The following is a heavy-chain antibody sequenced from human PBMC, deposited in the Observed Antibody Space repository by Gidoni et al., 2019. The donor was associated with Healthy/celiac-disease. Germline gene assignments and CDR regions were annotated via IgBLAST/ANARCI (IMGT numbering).Heavy chain of an antibody. Sequence: QVQLVQSGAEVKKPGASVKVSCKASGYTFTGYYMHWVRQAPGQGLEWMGWINPNSGGTNYAQKFQGRVTMTRDTSISTAYMELSRLRSDDTAVYYCVRVGTTGTTRDAFDIWGQGTMVTVSS. V-gene: IGHV1-2*02. D-gene: IGHD1-1*01. CDR2: INPNSGGT. J-gene: IGHJ3*02. CDR3: VRVGTTGTTRDAFDI. CDR1: GYTFTGYY.